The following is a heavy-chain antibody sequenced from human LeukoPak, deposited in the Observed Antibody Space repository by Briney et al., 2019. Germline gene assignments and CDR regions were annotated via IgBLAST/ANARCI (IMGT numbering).Heavy chain of an antibody. D-gene: IGHD1-26*01. CDR2: ISGSGGST. J-gene: IGHJ4*02. Sequence: GGSLRLSCAASGFTFSSYAMSWVRQAPGKGLEWVSAISGSGGSTYYADSVKGRFTISRDNSKNTLYLQMNSLRAEDTAVYYCAKGAVRWKLLEYYFDYWGQGTLVTVSS. CDR3: AKGAVRWKLLEYYFDY. V-gene: IGHV3-23*01. CDR1: GFTFSSYA.